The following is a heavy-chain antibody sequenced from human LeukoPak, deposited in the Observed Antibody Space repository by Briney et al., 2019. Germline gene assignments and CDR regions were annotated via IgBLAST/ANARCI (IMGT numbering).Heavy chain of an antibody. J-gene: IGHJ6*02. CDR3: AKSTSSAYGVDV. CDR2: IYPGDSDT. V-gene: IGHV5-51*01. CDR1: GYSFAYYW. Sequence: GESLKISCKGSGYSFAYYWIAWGRQMPGKGLEWMAIIYPGDSDTKYSPSFQGQVTISADKSISTAYLQLNSLQASDTAMYYCAKSTSSAYGVDVWGQGTTVTVSS.